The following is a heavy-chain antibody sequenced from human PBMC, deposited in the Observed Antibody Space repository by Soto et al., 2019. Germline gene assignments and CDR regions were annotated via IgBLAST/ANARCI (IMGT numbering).Heavy chain of an antibody. CDR1: GFTVSTYH. D-gene: IGHD3-22*01. V-gene: IGHV3-66*01. CDR2: IYTAGSA. J-gene: IGHJ4*02. CDR3: AKAYYYYDSSAPGLFDY. Sequence: GGSLRLSCAASGFTVSTYHMSWVRQAPGKGLEWVSVIYTAGSADFADSVKVRFTISRDNSKNTLYLQMNSLRAEDTAVYYCAKAYYYYDSSAPGLFDYWGQGTLVTVSS.